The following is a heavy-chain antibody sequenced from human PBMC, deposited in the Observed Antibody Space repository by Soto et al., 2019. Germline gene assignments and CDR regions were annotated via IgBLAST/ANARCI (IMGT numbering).Heavy chain of an antibody. D-gene: IGHD5-12*01. CDR1: GFTFSNAW. V-gene: IGHV3-15*01. CDR2: IKSKTDGGTT. CDR3: TTEATAQCYYFDY. Sequence: GGSLRLSCAASGFTFSNAWMSWVRQAPGKGLEWVGRIKSKTDGGTTDYAAPVKGRFTISRDDSKNTLYLQMNSLKTGDTAVYYCTTEATAQCYYFDYWGQGTLVTVSS. J-gene: IGHJ4*02.